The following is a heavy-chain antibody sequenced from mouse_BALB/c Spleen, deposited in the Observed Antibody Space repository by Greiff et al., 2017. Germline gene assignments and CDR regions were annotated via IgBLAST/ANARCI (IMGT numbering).Heavy chain of an antibody. Sequence: QVQLKESGPGLVAPSQSLSITCTVSGFSLTSYGVHWVRQPPGKGLDWLGVIWAGGSTNYNSALMSRLSISKDNSKSQVFLKMNSLHTDDTAMYYCAREGVDYWGQGTTLTVSS. J-gene: IGHJ2*01. CDR2: IWAGGST. V-gene: IGHV2-9*02. CDR1: GFSLTSYG. CDR3: AREGVDY.